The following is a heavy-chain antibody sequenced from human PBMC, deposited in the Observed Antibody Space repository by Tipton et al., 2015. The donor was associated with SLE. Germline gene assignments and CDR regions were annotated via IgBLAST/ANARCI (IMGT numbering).Heavy chain of an antibody. CDR2: ITSSGRTT. J-gene: IGHJ4*02. CDR3: ARDWNDPGYYFDY. CDR1: GFTFSSYD. Sequence: GSLRLSCAASGFTFSSYDMNWVRQAPGKGLEWLSFITSSGRTTDYADSVKGRFTISRDNAMNSLYLQMNSLRAEDTAVYYCARDWNDPGYYFDYWGQGTVVTVSS. V-gene: IGHV3-48*03. D-gene: IGHD1-1*01.